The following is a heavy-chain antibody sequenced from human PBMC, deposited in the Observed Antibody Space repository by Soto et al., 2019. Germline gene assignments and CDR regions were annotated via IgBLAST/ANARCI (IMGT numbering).Heavy chain of an antibody. CDR2: INPSGGST. D-gene: IGHD3-3*01. J-gene: IGHJ6*02. CDR3: ARASYSRYYDFWSGYPPGSDGMDV. V-gene: IGHV1-46*01. Sequence: QVQLVQSGAEVKKPGASVKVSCKASGYTFTSYYMHWVRQAPGQGLEWMGIINPSGGSTSYAQKFQGRVTMTRDTSTSTVYMELSSLRSEDTAAYYCARASYSRYYDFWSGYPPGSDGMDVWGQGTTVTVSS. CDR1: GYTFTSYY.